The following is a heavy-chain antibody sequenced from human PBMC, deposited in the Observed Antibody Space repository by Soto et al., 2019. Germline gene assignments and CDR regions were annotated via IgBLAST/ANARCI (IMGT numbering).Heavy chain of an antibody. V-gene: IGHV4-4*02. CDR1: GGSISSSNW. Sequence: QVQLQESGPGLVKPSGTLSLTCAVSGGSISSSNWWSWVRQPPGKGLEWIGEIYHSGSTNYNPSLKTRVTISVDKHKNLFSPKLNSVTAADKAVYYCARAAMGGSSWPFEYWGQGTLVTVSS. CDR3: ARAAMGGSSWPFEY. J-gene: IGHJ4*02. CDR2: IYHSGST. D-gene: IGHD6-13*01.